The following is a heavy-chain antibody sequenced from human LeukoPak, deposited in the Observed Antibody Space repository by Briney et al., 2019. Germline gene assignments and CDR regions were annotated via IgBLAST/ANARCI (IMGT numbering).Heavy chain of an antibody. CDR2: INPNSGGT. J-gene: IGHJ6*03. V-gene: IGHV1-2*02. CDR1: GYTFTGYY. CDR3: ARGRGITMVRGVQSYYYYYYMDV. Sequence: ASVKVSCKASGYTFTGYYMHWVRQAPGQGLEWMGWINPNSGGTNYAQKFQGRVTITADESTSTAYMELSSLRSEDTAVYYCARGRGITMVRGVQSYYYYYYMDVWGKGTTVTISS. D-gene: IGHD3-10*01.